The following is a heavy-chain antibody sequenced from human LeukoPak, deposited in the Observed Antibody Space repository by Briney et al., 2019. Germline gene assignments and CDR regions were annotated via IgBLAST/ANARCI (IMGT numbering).Heavy chain of an antibody. CDR2: ISWNSGSI. V-gene: IGHV3-9*01. Sequence: GGSLRLSCAASGFTFSSYGMHWVRQAPGKGLEWVSGISWNSGSIGYADSAKGRFTISRDNAKNSLYLQMNSLRAEDTALYYCAKAAGRAAAGIDYWGQGTLVTVSS. J-gene: IGHJ4*02. CDR1: GFTFSSYG. CDR3: AKAAGRAAAGIDY. D-gene: IGHD6-13*01.